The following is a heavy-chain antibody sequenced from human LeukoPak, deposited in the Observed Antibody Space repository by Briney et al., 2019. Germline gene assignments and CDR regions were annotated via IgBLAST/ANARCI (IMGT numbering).Heavy chain of an antibody. D-gene: IGHD6-6*01. CDR1: GYTFTSYY. Sequence: ASVKVSCKASGYTFTSYYMHWVRQAPGQGLEWMGIINPSGGSTSYAQKFQGRVTMTRDTSTSTVYMELSSLRSEDAAVYYCATWGSIAARPLDYWGQGTLVTVSS. J-gene: IGHJ4*02. CDR3: ATWGSIAARPLDY. V-gene: IGHV1-46*03. CDR2: INPSGGST.